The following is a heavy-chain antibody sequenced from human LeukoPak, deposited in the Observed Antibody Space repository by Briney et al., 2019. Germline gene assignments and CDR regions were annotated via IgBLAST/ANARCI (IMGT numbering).Heavy chain of an antibody. CDR2: ISVNNGNT. CDR3: ARVDGSPDY. J-gene: IGHJ4*02. V-gene: IGHV1-18*01. D-gene: IGHD2-15*01. CDR1: GYTFTSYA. Sequence: ASVKVSCKASGYTFTSYAISWVRQAPGQGLEWMGWISVNNGNTNYAQKFQGRVTMTTDTSTSTAYMELRSLRSDDTAVYFCARVDGSPDYWGQGTLVTVSS.